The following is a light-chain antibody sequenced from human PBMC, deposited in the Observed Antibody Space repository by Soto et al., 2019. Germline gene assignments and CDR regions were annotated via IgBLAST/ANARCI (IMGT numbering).Light chain of an antibody. Sequence: EIVLTQSTGTLSLSPGERATLSCRASQSVSASYLAWYQQQPGQAPRLLIYASSRATGIPDRFSGSGSGPGFTLSISRLAPEYFAVYYCKHNGTSALFGPGTRVDIK. J-gene: IGKJ3*01. CDR3: KHNGTSAL. CDR2: AS. CDR1: QSVSASY. V-gene: IGKV3-20*01.